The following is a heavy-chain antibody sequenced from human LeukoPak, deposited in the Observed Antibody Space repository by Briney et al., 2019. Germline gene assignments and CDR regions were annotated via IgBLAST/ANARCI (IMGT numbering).Heavy chain of an antibody. V-gene: IGHV3-21*01. D-gene: IGHD2/OR15-2a*01. J-gene: IGHJ4*02. CDR1: GFTFSSYS. Sequence: PEGSLRLSCAASGFTFSSYSMNWVRQAPGKGLEWVSSISSSSSYIYYADSVKGRFTISRDNAKNSLYLQMNSLRAEDTAVYYCAREAEYESYYFDYWGQGTLVTVSS. CDR3: AREAEYESYYFDY. CDR2: ISSSSSYI.